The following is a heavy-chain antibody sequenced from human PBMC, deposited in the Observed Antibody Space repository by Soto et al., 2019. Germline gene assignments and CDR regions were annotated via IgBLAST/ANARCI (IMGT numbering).Heavy chain of an antibody. CDR1: GFSFSNAW. CDR2: IKRKADGETT. D-gene: IGHD5-12*01. CDR3: TTGVAGYNPFDY. V-gene: IGHV3-15*07. Sequence: ESGGGLVKPGGSLRLSCAASGFSFSNAWMIWVRQAPGKGLEWVGLIKRKADGETTDYATPVKGRFTISRDDSKNTVYLQMNSLKTEDTAVYYCTTGVAGYNPFDYWGQGTLVTVSS. J-gene: IGHJ4*02.